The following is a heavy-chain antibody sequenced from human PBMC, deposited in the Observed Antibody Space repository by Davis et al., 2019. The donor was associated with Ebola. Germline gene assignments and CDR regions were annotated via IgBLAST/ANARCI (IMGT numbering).Heavy chain of an antibody. CDR1: GGSFSGYY. D-gene: IGHD3/OR15-3a*01. V-gene: IGHV4-34*12. CDR3: ASLDVYYYGMDV. J-gene: IGHJ6*02. Sequence: SETLSLTCAVYGGSFSGYYWSWIRQPPGKGLEWIGEIIHSGSANYNPSLKSRVTISVDTSKNQFSLKLSSVTAADTAVYYCASLDVYYYGMDVWGQGTTVTVSS. CDR2: IIHSGSA.